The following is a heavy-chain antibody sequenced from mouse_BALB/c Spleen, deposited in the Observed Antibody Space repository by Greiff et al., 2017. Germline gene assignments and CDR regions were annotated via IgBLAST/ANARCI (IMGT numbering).Heavy chain of an antibody. CDR2: IWAGGST. Sequence: VKLVESGPGLVAPSQSLSITCTVSGFSLTSYGVHWVRQPPGKGLEWLGVIWAGGSTNYNSALMSRLSISKDNSKSQVFLKMNSLQTDDTAMYYCARDGYYEGYYAMDYWGQGTSVTVSS. D-gene: IGHD2-3*01. CDR1: GFSLTSYG. CDR3: ARDGYYEGYYAMDY. J-gene: IGHJ4*01. V-gene: IGHV2-9*02.